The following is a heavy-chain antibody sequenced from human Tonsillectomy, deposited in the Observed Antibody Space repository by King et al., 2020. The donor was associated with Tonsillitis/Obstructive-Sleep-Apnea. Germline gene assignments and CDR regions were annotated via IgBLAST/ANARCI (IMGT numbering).Heavy chain of an antibody. CDR1: GGSISSGDYY. V-gene: IGHV4-31*03. D-gene: IGHD3-9*01. CDR2: IFYTGIT. CDR3: AGKAASAGYYNDAPHFDY. Sequence: VQLQESGPGLVKPSQTLSLTCTVSGGSISSGDYYWSWIRQHPGKGLEWIGYIFYTGITYYNPSLRSRLTISLDTSKNQFSLKLSSVTAADTAVYYCAGKAASAGYYNDAPHFDYWGQGALVTVSS. J-gene: IGHJ4*02.